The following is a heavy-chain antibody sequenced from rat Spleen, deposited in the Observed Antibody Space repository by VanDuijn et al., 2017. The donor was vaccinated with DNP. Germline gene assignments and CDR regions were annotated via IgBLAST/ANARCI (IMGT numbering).Heavy chain of an antibody. V-gene: IGHV4-2*01. CDR3: ARGPNYGGYADYFDY. Sequence: EVKLVESGGGLVQPGRSLKLSCAASGFNFNDYWMGWVRQAPGKGLEWIGQINKDSSTITYIPSLKDKFTISRDNDQNTLYLQMSKLGSEDTAIYYCARGPNYGGYADYFDYWGQGASVTVSS. J-gene: IGHJ4*01. CDR1: GFNFNDYW. D-gene: IGHD1-11*01. CDR2: INKDSSTI.